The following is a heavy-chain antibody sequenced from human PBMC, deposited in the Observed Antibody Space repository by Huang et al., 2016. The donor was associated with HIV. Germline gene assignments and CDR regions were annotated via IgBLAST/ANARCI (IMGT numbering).Heavy chain of an antibody. V-gene: IGHV3-74*01. CDR1: GFTFSSYW. Sequence: EVQLVESGGGLVQPGGSLSLSCAASGFTFSSYWMHWVGQAPGKGVVWVSRIKSDGSSSGYADCGKGRFTISRDNAKNTLYLQRNSLRAEDTAVYYCVRDPRIQSWLNYFDYWGQGTLVSVSS. CDR2: IKSDGSSS. D-gene: IGHD3-22*01. J-gene: IGHJ4*02. CDR3: VRDPRIQSWLNYFDY.